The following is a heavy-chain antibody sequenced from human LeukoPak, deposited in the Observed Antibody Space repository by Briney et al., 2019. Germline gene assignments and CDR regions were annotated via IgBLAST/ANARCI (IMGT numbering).Heavy chain of an antibody. CDR1: GFTFSSYA. J-gene: IGHJ2*01. CDR3: AKGRLVVAAHPGWYFDL. Sequence: PGGSLRLSCAASGFTFSSYAMSWVRQAPGKGLEWVSAISGSGGSTYYADFVKGRFTISRDNSKNTLYLQMNSLRAEDTAVYYCAKGRLVVAAHPGWYFDLWGRGTLVTVSS. CDR2: ISGSGGST. D-gene: IGHD2-15*01. V-gene: IGHV3-23*01.